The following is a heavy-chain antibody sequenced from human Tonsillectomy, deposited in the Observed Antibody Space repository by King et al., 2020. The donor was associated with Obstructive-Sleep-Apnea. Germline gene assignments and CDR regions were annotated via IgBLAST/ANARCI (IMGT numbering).Heavy chain of an antibody. J-gene: IGHJ5*02. D-gene: IGHD3-10*01. CDR3: ARAPMVRGIIRWFDP. Sequence: QLQESGPGLVKPSQTLSLTCTVSGGSISSGDYYWTWIRHHPGKGLEWIGYIYYTGSTNYNPSLKSRVTISVDTSKNQFSLNLSSVTASDTAVYYCARAPMVRGIIRWFDPWGQGSLVTVSS. CDR1: GGSISSGDYY. V-gene: IGHV4-31*03. CDR2: IYYTGST.